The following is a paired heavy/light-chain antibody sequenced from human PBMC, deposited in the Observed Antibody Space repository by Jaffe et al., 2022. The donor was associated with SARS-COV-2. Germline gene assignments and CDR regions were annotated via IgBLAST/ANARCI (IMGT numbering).Light chain of an antibody. CDR3: AAWDGRVKGWL. CDR2: SNN. CDR1: SSNIPGNT. V-gene: IGLV1-44*01. J-gene: IGLJ3*02. Sequence: QSVLTQPPSASGTPGQRVTISCSGSSSNIPGNTVNWYQQLPGTAPKIVIYSNNQRPSGVPDRFSGSKSGTSASLAISGLQSEDEADYYCAAWDGRVKGWLFGGGTKLTVL.
Heavy chain of an antibody. D-gene: IGHD6-6*01. CDR3: ATLHPGGSSPIDY. Sequence: HVHLQQSGPGLVKPSQTLSLTCAISGDSVSSNSVAWNWIRQSPSRGLEWLGRTYYRSKWYNDYAVSVKSRIRINPDTSKNQFSLQLNSVTPEDTAVYYCATLHPGGSSPIDYWGQGTLVTVSS. CDR1: GDSVSSNSVA. CDR2: TYYRSKWYN. V-gene: IGHV6-1*01. J-gene: IGHJ4*02.